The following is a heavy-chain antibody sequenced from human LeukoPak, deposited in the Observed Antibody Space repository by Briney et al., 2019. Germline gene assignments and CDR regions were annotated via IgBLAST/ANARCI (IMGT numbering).Heavy chain of an antibody. CDR3: ARSYYYDSSHTVDY. Sequence: TGGSLRLSCAASGFTVSSNYMSWVRQAPGKGLEWVSVIYSGGSTYYADSVKGRFTISRDNSKNTLYLQMNSLRAEDTAVYYCARSYYYDSSHTVDYWGQGTLVTVSS. D-gene: IGHD3-22*01. V-gene: IGHV3-53*01. J-gene: IGHJ4*02. CDR1: GFTVSSNY. CDR2: IYSGGST.